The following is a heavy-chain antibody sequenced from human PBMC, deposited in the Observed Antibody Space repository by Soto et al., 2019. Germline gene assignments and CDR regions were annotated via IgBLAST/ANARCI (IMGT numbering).Heavy chain of an antibody. CDR3: AKVGEYPGSNFYGAY. V-gene: IGHV3-15*01. D-gene: IGHD1-26*01. Sequence: EVQLVESGGGLVEPGGSIRLSCVASGFTFTKAYMTWVRQAPGKGLEWVGRIKGSHAGGTTDYATSVKGRFTISRDDSKNTRYLQLHSLKTEDTSVYYCAKVGEYPGSNFYGAYWGQGTLVTVSS. CDR1: GFTFTKAY. J-gene: IGHJ4*02. CDR2: IKGSHAGGTT.